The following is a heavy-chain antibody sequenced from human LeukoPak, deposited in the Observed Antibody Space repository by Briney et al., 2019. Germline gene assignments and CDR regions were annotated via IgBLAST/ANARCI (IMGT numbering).Heavy chain of an antibody. CDR3: ARAPGSGYAFDS. D-gene: IGHD5-12*01. J-gene: IGHJ4*02. Sequence: ASVTASCKASGYTFTGYYIHWVRQAPGQGLEWMGWINPDSGGTKSAQKFQGRVTMTRGTSINTAYMELSRLASDDTAVYYCARAPGSGYAFDSWGQGTQVTVSS. V-gene: IGHV1-2*02. CDR1: GYTFTGYY. CDR2: INPDSGGT.